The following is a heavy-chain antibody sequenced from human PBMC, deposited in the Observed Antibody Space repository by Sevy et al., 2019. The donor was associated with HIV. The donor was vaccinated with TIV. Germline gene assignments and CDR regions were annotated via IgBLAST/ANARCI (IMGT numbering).Heavy chain of an antibody. CDR3: ARGGDYGDSPYYYYGMDV. CDR2: INWNGGST. CDR1: GFTFDDYG. J-gene: IGHJ6*02. Sequence: GGSLRLSCAASGFTFDDYGMSWVRQAPGKGLEWVSGINWNGGSTGYADSVKGRFTISRDNAKNSLYLQMNSLRAEDTALYHCARGGDYGDSPYYYYGMDVWGQGTTVTVSS. V-gene: IGHV3-20*01. D-gene: IGHD4-17*01.